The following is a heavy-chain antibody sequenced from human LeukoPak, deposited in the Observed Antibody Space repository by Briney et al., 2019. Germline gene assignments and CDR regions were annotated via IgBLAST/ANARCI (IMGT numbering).Heavy chain of an antibody. D-gene: IGHD3-16*01. CDR1: GFTFSSYG. CDR3: ATNWGTGPYYYAMDV. V-gene: IGHV3-33*01. CDR2: IWYDGSNK. Sequence: GESLKISCAASGFTFSSYGMHWVRQAPGKGLEWVAIIWYDGSNKYYADSVKGRFTISRDNSKNTLYLQLNSLRAEDTAVYYCATNWGTGPYYYAMDVWGQGTTVTVSS. J-gene: IGHJ6*02.